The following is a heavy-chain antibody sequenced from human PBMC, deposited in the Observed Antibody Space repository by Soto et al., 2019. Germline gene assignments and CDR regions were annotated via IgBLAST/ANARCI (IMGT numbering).Heavy chain of an antibody. CDR3: XXXRQDTYFDY. J-gene: IGHJ4*02. D-gene: IGHD5-18*01. CDR1: GFSLNTTGVG. Sequence: QITLKESGPMLVKPTQTLTLTCTFSGFSLNTTGVGVGWIRQPPGKALEWLALIYWDDDKRYRPDLKSRLTXXXXXXXXXXXXXXXXXXXXXXXXXXXXXXRQDTYFDYWGQGTLXTX. V-gene: IGHV2-5*02. CDR2: IYWDDDK.